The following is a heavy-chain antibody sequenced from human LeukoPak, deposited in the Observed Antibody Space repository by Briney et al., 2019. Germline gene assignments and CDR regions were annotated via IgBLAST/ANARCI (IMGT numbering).Heavy chain of an antibody. Sequence: ASVKVSCKASGYTFTGYYMHWVRQAPGQGLEWMGWINPNSGGTNYAQKFQGRVTMTRDTSISTAYMELSRLRSDDTAVYYCARGPDSSSSGGHYYYYYMDVWGKGTTVTISS. D-gene: IGHD6-13*01. V-gene: IGHV1-2*02. CDR3: ARGPDSSSSGGHYYYYYMDV. CDR1: GYTFTGYY. J-gene: IGHJ6*03. CDR2: INPNSGGT.